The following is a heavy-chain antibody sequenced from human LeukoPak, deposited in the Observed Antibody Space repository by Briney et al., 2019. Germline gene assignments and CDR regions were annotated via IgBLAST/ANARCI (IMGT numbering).Heavy chain of an antibody. CDR3: ARVGGSAIDGDYYYGMDV. J-gene: IGHJ6*02. CDR2: IIPILGIA. D-gene: IGHD2-15*01. V-gene: IGHV1-69*04. CDR1: GGTFSSYA. Sequence: SVKVSCKASGGTFSSYAISWVRQAPGQGLEWMGRIIPILGIANYAQKLQGRVTMTTDTSTSTAYMELRSLRSDDTAVYYCARVGGSAIDGDYYYGMDVWGQGTTVTVSS.